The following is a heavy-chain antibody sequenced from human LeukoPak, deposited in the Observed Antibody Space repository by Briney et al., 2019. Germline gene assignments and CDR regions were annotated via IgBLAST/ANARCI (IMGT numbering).Heavy chain of an antibody. CDR3: ARGPILCSGGSYFGYYYYGMDV. CDR1: GYTFTSYD. D-gene: IGHD2-15*01. Sequence: GASVKVSCKASGYTFTSYDINWVRQAPGQGLEWMGWMNPNSGNTGYAQKFQGRVTMTRNTSISTAYMELSSLRSEDTAVYYCARGPILCSGGSYFGYYYYGMDVWGQGTTVTVSS. CDR2: MNPNSGNT. J-gene: IGHJ6*02. V-gene: IGHV1-8*01.